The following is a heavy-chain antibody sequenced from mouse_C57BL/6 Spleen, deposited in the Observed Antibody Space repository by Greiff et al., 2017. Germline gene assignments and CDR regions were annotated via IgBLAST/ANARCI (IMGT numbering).Heavy chain of an antibody. CDR2: ISGGGGNT. J-gene: IGHJ2*01. Sequence: EVMLVESGGGLVKPGGSLKLSCAASGFTFSSYTMSWVRQTPEKRLEWVATISGGGGNTYYPDSVKGRFTISRDNAKNTLYLQLSSLRSEDTALYYWARQALDYWGQGTTLTVSS. CDR1: GFTFSSYT. V-gene: IGHV5-9*01. CDR3: ARQALDY.